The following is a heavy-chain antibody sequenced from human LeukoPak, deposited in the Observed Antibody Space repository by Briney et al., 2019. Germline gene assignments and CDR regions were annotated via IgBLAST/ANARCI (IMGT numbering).Heavy chain of an antibody. CDR2: MNQDGSER. D-gene: IGHD5-18*01. CDR3: ARRARGSYGSEFDY. V-gene: IGHV3-7*01. J-gene: IGHJ4*02. CDR1: GLTFNSYW. Sequence: GGSLRLSCTASGLTFNSYWMHWVRQTPEKGLEWVANMNQDGSERNYVDSVKGRFTISRDSAENSLYLQMNSLRAEDTAVYYCARRARGSYGSEFDYWGQGTLVTVSS.